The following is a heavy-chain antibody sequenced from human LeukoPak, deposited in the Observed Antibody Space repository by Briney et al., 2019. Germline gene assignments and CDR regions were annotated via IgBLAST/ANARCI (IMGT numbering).Heavy chain of an antibody. D-gene: IGHD3-10*01. Sequence: GESLKISCKASGYSFTTYWIGWVRQMPGKGLEWMGIIYPGDSDTRYSPSFQGQVTISTDKSISTDYLQWSSLKASDTAMYYCGRRSPSGDSDYWGQGTLVTVSS. CDR2: IYPGDSDT. CDR1: GYSFTTYW. J-gene: IGHJ4*02. CDR3: GRRSPSGDSDY. V-gene: IGHV5-51*01.